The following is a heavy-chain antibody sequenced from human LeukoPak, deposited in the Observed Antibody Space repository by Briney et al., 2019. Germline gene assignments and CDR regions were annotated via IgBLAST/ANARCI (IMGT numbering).Heavy chain of an antibody. J-gene: IGHJ6*02. CDR2: ISAYNGNT. CDR1: DYTFTSYG. CDR3: ARIGIAAAGNYYYYGMDV. V-gene: IGHV1-18*01. D-gene: IGHD6-13*01. Sequence: ASVKVSCKASDYTFTSYGISWVRQAPGQGLEWMGWISAYNGNTNYAQKLQGRVTMTTDTSTSTAYMELRSLRSDDTAVYYCARIGIAAAGNYYYYGMDVWGQGTTVTVSS.